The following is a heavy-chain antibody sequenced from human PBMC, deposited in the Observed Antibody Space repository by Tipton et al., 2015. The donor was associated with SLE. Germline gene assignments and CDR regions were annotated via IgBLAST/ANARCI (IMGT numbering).Heavy chain of an antibody. CDR2: INHSGST. CDR3: ARGPPYYYGSGTFNWYFDL. V-gene: IGHV4-34*01. J-gene: IGHJ2*01. Sequence: TLSLTCAVYGGSFSGYYWSWIRQPPGKGLEWIGEINHSGSTNYNPSLKSRVTISVDTSKNQFSLKLSSVTAADTAVYYCARGPPYYYGSGTFNWYFDLWGRGTLVTVSS. CDR1: GGSFSGYY. D-gene: IGHD3-10*01.